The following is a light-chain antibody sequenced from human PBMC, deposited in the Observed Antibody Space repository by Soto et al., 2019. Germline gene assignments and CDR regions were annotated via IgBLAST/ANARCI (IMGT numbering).Light chain of an antibody. CDR3: SSYTSSSTPL. V-gene: IGLV2-14*01. J-gene: IGLJ2*01. Sequence: QSALTHPAPGAGSPGRSITISFTGASSDVGAYNYVSWYQQYPGKAPKLMIYDVSNRPSGVSNRFSGSKSGNTASLTISGLQAEDEADYYCSSYTSSSTPLFGGGTQLTV. CDR1: SSDVGAYNY. CDR2: DVS.